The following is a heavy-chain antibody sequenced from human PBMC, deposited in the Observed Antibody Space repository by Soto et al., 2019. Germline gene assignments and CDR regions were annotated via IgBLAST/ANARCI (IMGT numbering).Heavy chain of an antibody. Sequence: SVKVSFKACGGPFSSSAISLVRQAPGQGLECMGGIIPVFGTANYAQKFQGRVTISADESTGTVYMDLSSLRSEDTAVYYCARGWNDFPHWGQGTMVTVSS. J-gene: IGHJ1*01. D-gene: IGHD1-1*01. CDR3: ARGWNDFPH. CDR2: IIPVFGTA. CDR1: GGPFSSSA. V-gene: IGHV1-69*13.